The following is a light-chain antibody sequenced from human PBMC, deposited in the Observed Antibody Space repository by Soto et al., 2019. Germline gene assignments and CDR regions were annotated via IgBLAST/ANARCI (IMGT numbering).Light chain of an antibody. Sequence: EIVLTQSPGTLSLSPGERATLSCRASQSVSSSYLAWYQQKPGQAPRLLIYGESSRATGIPDRFSGSGYGTDFTLTISRLEAEDFALYYWQQNGSSPLSFGGRTKVEIK. CDR3: QQNGSSPLS. CDR2: GES. V-gene: IGKV3-20*01. J-gene: IGKJ4*02. CDR1: QSVSSSY.